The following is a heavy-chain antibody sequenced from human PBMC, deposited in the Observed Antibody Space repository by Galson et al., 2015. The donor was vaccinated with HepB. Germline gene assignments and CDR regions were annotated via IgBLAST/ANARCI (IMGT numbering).Heavy chain of an antibody. CDR3: ARYYDSSGYHYVDFDY. J-gene: IGHJ4*02. V-gene: IGHV1-18*01. CDR2: ITTYSGNT. Sequence: SVKVSCKASGYTFTDYGITWVRQAPGQGLEWMGWITTYSGNTNYVQKFHDRLTMTTETSTTTVYMELRSLRSDDTAVYYCARYYDSSGYHYVDFDYWGQGTLVTVSP. D-gene: IGHD3-22*01. CDR1: GYTFTDYG.